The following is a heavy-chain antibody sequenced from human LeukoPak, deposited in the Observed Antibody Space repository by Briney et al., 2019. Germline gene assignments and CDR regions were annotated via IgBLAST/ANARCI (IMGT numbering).Heavy chain of an antibody. J-gene: IGHJ4*02. V-gene: IGHV3-23*01. CDR1: GFTFSSYA. CDR3: AREASSSGWCYLDY. CDR2: ISGSGGSI. D-gene: IGHD6-19*01. Sequence: GGSLRLSCAASGFTFSSYAMSWVRQAPGKGLEWVSAISGSGGSIFYADSVKGRFTISRDDSKNTLHLQMNSLRDEDTAVYYCAREASSSGWCYLDYWGRGTLVTVSS.